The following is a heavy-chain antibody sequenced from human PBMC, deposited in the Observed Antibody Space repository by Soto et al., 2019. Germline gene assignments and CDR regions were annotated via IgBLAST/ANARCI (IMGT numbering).Heavy chain of an antibody. V-gene: IGHV3-30-3*01. Sequence: PGGSLRLSCAASGFTFSSYAMHWVRQAPGKGLEWVAVISYDGSNKYYADSVKGRFTISRDNSKNTLYLQMNSLRAEDTAVYYCARETMAGYYYGMDVWGQGTTVTVS. CDR3: ARETMAGYYYGMDV. CDR1: GFTFSSYA. J-gene: IGHJ6*02. CDR2: ISYDGSNK. D-gene: IGHD3-10*01.